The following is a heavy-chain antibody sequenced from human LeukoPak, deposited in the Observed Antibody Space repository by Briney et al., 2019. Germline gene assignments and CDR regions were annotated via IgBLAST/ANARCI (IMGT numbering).Heavy chain of an antibody. V-gene: IGHV3-74*01. D-gene: IGHD2-21*02. CDR1: GFTFSSYW. CDR2: INSDGSST. Sequence: PGGSLRLSCAASGFTFSSYWMHWVRQAPGKGLVWVSRINSDGSSTSYADSVKGRFTISRDNAKNTLYLQMNSLKTEDTAVYYCSNSYCGGDCYSGGYFDYWGQGTLVTVSS. J-gene: IGHJ4*02. CDR3: SNSYCGGDCYSGGYFDY.